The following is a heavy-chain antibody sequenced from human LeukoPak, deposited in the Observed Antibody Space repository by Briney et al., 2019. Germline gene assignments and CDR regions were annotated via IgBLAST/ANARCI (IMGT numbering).Heavy chain of an antibody. CDR1: GGSFSGYY. V-gene: IGHV4-59*01. J-gene: IGHJ5*02. Sequence: SETLSLTCAVYGGSFSGYYWSWIRQPPGKGLEWIGYIYYSGSTNYNPSLKSRVTISVDTSKNQFSLKLSSVTAADTAVYYCASSDYDFWSGYGWFDPWGQGTLVTVSS. CDR3: ASSDYDFWSGYGWFDP. D-gene: IGHD3-3*01. CDR2: IYYSGST.